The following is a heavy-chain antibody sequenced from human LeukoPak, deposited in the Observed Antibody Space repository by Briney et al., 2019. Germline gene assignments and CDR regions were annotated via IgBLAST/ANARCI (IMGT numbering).Heavy chain of an antibody. Sequence: ASVKVSCKASGYTFTSYGISWVRQAPGQGLEWMGWISAYNGNTNYAQKLQGRVTMTTDTSTSTAYMELRSLRSDDTAVYYCAGAGSVATTSVAFDIWGQGTMVTVSS. D-gene: IGHD5-12*01. J-gene: IGHJ3*02. CDR1: GYTFTSYG. CDR3: AGAGSVATTSVAFDI. CDR2: ISAYNGNT. V-gene: IGHV1-18*01.